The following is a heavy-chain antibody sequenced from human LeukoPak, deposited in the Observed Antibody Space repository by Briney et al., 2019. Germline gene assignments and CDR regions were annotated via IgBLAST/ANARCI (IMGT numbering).Heavy chain of an antibody. CDR3: ASPGKRGYSGYDPFDH. D-gene: IGHD5-12*01. J-gene: IGHJ4*02. Sequence: GESLKISCRGSGYSFTSYWIAWVRQMPGKGLEWMGIIYPGDSDTRYSPSFQGQVTISADKSISTAYLQWSSLKASDTAMYYCASPGKRGYSGYDPFDHWGQGTLVTVSS. V-gene: IGHV5-51*01. CDR1: GYSFTSYW. CDR2: IYPGDSDT.